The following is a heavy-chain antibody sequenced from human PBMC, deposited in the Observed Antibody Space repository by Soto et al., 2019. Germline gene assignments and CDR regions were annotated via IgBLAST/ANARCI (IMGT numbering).Heavy chain of an antibody. CDR3: ARGWNVLLWFGESRAGMDV. D-gene: IGHD3-10*01. CDR2: MNPNSGNT. J-gene: IGHJ6*02. Sequence: ASVKVSCKASGYTFTSYDINWVRQATGQGLEWMGWMNPNSGNTGYAQKFQGRVTMTRNTSISTAYMELSSLRSEDTAVYYCARGWNVLLWFGESRAGMDVWGQGTTVTVSS. V-gene: IGHV1-8*01. CDR1: GYTFTSYD.